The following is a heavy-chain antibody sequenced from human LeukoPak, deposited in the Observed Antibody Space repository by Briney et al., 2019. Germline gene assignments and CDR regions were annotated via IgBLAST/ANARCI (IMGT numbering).Heavy chain of an antibody. Sequence: ASVKVSCKASGYTFTSYYMHWVRQAPGQGLEWMGIINPSGGSTSYAQKFQGRVTMTRDTSTSTVYMELSSLRSEDTAVYYCAREHGERTYYDFWSGYVSYYYYMDVWGKGTTVTVSS. CDR2: INPSGGST. CDR1: GYTFTSYY. V-gene: IGHV1-46*01. D-gene: IGHD3-3*01. CDR3: AREHGERTYYDFWSGYVSYYYYMDV. J-gene: IGHJ6*03.